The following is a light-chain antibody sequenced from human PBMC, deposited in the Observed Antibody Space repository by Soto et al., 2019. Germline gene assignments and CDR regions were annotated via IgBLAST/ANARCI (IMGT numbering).Light chain of an antibody. V-gene: IGKV3-20*01. J-gene: IGKJ5*01. CDR1: QIVSSSS. CDR3: QQYVISVT. Sequence: EIVLTQSPGTLALSPGERATLSCRASQIVSSSSLAWYQQRPGPAPRLLIYGASNRATGIPEGFSGSGSGTDFTLTISRLEPQDSAMYYCQQYVISVTFGQGTRLEIK. CDR2: GAS.